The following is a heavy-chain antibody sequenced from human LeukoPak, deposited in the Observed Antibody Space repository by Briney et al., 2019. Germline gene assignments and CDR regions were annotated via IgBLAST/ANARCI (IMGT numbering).Heavy chain of an antibody. CDR1: GFTFSSYS. V-gene: IGHV3-48*01. D-gene: IGHD5-18*01. CDR2: ITSSSGTI. J-gene: IGHJ4*02. CDR3: ARGYYYAYHY. Sequence: GGSLRLSCAASGFTFSSYSMNWVRQAPGKGLEWVSHITSSSGTIYYADSVKGRCTISRDNAKNPLYLQINGLRAEDTAVYYCARGYYYAYHYWGQGTLVTVSS.